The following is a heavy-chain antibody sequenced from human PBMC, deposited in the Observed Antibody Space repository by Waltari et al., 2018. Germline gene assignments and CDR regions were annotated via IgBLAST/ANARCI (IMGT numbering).Heavy chain of an antibody. CDR2: IYHTGST. V-gene: IGHV4-59*01. CDR1: GASIPADY. J-gene: IGHJ6*02. Sequence: QVQLQESGPGLVKPSETLSRTCSVSGASIPADYWSWLRQPPGKGFEWIGYIYHTGSTNYSPSLKGRITMSIDVSENQFSLSLTSVTAADTAVYFCARDRSGGYPSYNFDVWGQGTTVTVSS. CDR3: ARDRSGGYPSYNFDV. D-gene: IGHD3-22*01.